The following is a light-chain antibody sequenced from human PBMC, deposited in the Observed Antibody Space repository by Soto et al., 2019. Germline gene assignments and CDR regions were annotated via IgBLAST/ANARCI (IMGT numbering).Light chain of an antibody. CDR3: QQYNSYSPLT. J-gene: IGKJ4*01. CDR1: QSVGTY. CDR2: DAS. V-gene: IGKV1-5*01. Sequence: DIQMTQFPSTLSASVGDSVTITCRASQSVGTYLAWYQQKSGKAPNLLIYDASSSPSGVPSRFAGSGSGTEFTLTINSLQPDDFATYYCQQYNSYSPLTFGGGTKVDIK.